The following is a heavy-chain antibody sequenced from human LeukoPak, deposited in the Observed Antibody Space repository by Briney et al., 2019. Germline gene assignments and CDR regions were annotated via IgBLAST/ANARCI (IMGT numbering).Heavy chain of an antibody. Sequence: SVKVSCKASGGTLDNYAVSWVREAPGLGLEWMGRIIPMLGKTNSAQKFQDRVTITADKSTGTAYMELTNLRPDDTAVYFCARGLFGGFAAAPFDHWGQGTLVTVSP. CDR3: ARGLFGGFAAAPFDH. V-gene: IGHV1-69*04. CDR2: IIPMLGKT. J-gene: IGHJ4*02. CDR1: GGTLDNYA. D-gene: IGHD2-2*01.